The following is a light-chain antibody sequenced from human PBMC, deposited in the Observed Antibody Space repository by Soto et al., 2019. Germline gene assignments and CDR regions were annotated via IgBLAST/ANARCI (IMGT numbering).Light chain of an antibody. CDR3: QSYDSSLSGYV. CDR1: SSNIGAGYD. Sequence: QSVLTQPPSVSGAPGQRVTISCTGSSSNIGAGYDVHWYQQLPGTAPKLLISGNSNRPSGVPDRFSGSKSGTSASLAITGLQAEDEADYYCQSYDSSLSGYVFETGTKLTVL. V-gene: IGLV1-40*01. CDR2: GNS. J-gene: IGLJ1*01.